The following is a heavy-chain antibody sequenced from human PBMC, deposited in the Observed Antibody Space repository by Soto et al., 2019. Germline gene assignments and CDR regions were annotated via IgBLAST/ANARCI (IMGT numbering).Heavy chain of an antibody. V-gene: IGHV4-34*01. Sequence: QVQLQQWGAGLLKPSETLSLTCAVYGGFVSSGSYYWSWIRQPPGKGLEWIGAMSHSGGTHFNPSLKSPVTILVDTSKNQFSLKMSSVTAADTALYYCARVERGTATTVVDAFDIWGPGTMVTVSS. D-gene: IGHD1-1*01. CDR1: GGFVSSGSYY. CDR2: MSHSGGT. CDR3: ARVERGTATTVVDAFDI. J-gene: IGHJ3*02.